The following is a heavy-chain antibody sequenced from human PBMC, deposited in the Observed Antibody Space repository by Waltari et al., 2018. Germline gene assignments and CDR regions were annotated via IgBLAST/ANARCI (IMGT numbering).Heavy chain of an antibody. Sequence: QVQLQESGPGLVKPSQTLSLTCTVSGGSISSGSYYWSWIRQPAGKGLEWIGYIYTSGSTNYNPSLKSRVTISVDTSKNQFSLKLSSVTAADTAVYYCARLPGDYWGQGTLVTVSS. CDR3: ARLPGDY. CDR2: IYTSGST. V-gene: IGHV4-61*09. J-gene: IGHJ4*02. CDR1: GGSISSGSYY.